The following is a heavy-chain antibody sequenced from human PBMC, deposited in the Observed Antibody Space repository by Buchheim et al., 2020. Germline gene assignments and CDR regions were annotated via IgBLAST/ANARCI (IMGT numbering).Heavy chain of an antibody. CDR2: ISYDGSNK. Sequence: QVQLVESGGGVVQPGESLRLSCAASGFAFNTHAMHWVRQAPGKGLEWVAVISYDGSNKYYADSVKGRFTISRANSKTTLYLQMNSLRAEDTAVYYCAKDSSGWYGGELDYWGQGTL. CDR3: AKDSSGWYGGELDY. CDR1: GFAFNTHA. D-gene: IGHD6-19*01. J-gene: IGHJ4*02. V-gene: IGHV3-30-3*02.